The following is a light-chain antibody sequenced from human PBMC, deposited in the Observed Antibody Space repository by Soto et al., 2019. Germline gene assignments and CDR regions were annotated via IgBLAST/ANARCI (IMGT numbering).Light chain of an antibody. V-gene: IGKV3-15*01. CDR1: QSISRS. Sequence: EIVLTQSPAILSVSPGERATLSCRASQSISRSLAWYQQKPGQAPRLLISDVSTRATGIPAMFSGSGSGTEFTLTISSLQSEDFALYYCHQYYRWTPGTFGQGTKVEIK. CDR3: HQYYRWTPGT. J-gene: IGKJ2*01. CDR2: DVS.